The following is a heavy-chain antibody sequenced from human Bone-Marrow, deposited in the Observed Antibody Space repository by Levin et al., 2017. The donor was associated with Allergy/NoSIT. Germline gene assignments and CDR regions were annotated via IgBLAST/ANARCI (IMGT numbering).Heavy chain of an antibody. V-gene: IGHV4-34*01. CDR1: GGSFSGYY. CDR3: ARQGAWFGELASYFDF. D-gene: IGHD3-10*01. J-gene: IGHJ4*02. CDR2: INDSGTT. Sequence: SETLSLTCGVYGGSFSGYYGTWIRQSPGKGLEWIGEINDSGTTSYNPSLKSRLSISIDTSKNHFSLSLSSLTAADAAVYFCARQGAWFGELASYFDFWGQGTVVSVSS.